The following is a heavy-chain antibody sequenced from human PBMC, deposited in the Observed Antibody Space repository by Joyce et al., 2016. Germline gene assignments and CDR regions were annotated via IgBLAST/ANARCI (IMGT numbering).Heavy chain of an antibody. CDR1: GFTFSDYC. V-gene: IGHV3-21*06. Sequence: EVQLVESGGGLVKPGGSLRLSCAASGFTFSDYCMNWVRQAPGKGLEWVSYIISSSSSTFYADSVKGRFTISRDNAKNSVYLEMNSLRAEDTAVYYCARDRSAVTTYFVYWGQGTLVTVSS. J-gene: IGHJ4*02. CDR2: IISSSSST. CDR3: ARDRSAVTTYFVY. D-gene: IGHD4-17*01.